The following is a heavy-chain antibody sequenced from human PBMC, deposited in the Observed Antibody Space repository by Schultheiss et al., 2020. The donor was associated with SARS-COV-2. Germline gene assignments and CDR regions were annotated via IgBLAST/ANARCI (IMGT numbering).Heavy chain of an antibody. V-gene: IGHV3-30*03. CDR2: ISYDGSNK. D-gene: IGHD1-26*01. CDR3: AREFIPVGGTLPLFDY. J-gene: IGHJ4*02. CDR1: GFTFSSYG. Sequence: GGSLRLSCAASGFTFSSYGMHWVRQAPGKGLEWVAVISYDGSNKYYAYSVKGRFTISRDDSKNTVYLQMNSLGAEDTAVYYCAREFIPVGGTLPLFDYWGQGTLVTVSS.